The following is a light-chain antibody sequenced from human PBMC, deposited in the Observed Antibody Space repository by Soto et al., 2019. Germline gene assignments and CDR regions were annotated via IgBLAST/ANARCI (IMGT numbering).Light chain of an antibody. CDR3: QQYNSYTWT. V-gene: IGKV1-5*01. J-gene: IGKJ1*01. Sequence: DIQMTQSPSTLSGSVGDRVTITCRASQTISSWLAWYQQKPGKAPKLLIYDASSLESGVPSRFSGSGSGTEFTLTISSLQPDEFATYYCQQYNSYTWTVGQGTKV. CDR1: QTISSW. CDR2: DAS.